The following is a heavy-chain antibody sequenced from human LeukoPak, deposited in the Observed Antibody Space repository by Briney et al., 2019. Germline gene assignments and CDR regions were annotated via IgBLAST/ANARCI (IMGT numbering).Heavy chain of an antibody. D-gene: IGHD3-10*01. CDR2: IKQDGSER. CDR3: ARGITMAN. J-gene: IGHJ4*02. CDR1: GFTFSNYW. Sequence: GGSLRLSCTASGFTFSNYWMTWVRQAPGKGLEWVANIKQDGSERDYVDSVKGRFTLSRDDAKNSLYLQMNSLRAEDTAVYYCARGITMANWGEGALVTVSS. V-gene: IGHV3-7*04.